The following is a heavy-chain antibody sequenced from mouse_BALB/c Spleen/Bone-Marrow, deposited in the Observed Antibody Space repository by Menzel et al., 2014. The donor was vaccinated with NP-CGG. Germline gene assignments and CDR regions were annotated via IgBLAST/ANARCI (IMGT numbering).Heavy chain of an antibody. D-gene: IGHD2-14*01. CDR1: GSAFSSYD. Sequence: EVKLMESGGGLVKPGGSLKLSCAASGSAFSSYDMSWVRQTPEKRLEWVAYISSGGGSTYYPDTVKGRFTISSANAKNDLSMNRSCLKLEDTAMYYCARDVRRAYFDYWGQGTLLTVSS. V-gene: IGHV5-12-1*01. CDR3: ARDVRRAYFDY. CDR2: ISSGGGST. J-gene: IGHJ2*01.